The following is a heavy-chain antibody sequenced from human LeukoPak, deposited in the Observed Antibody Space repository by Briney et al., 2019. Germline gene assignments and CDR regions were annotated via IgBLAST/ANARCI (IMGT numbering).Heavy chain of an antibody. CDR3: AREGD. Sequence: GGSPRLSCAASGFTVSSNYMSWVRQAPGKGLEWVANIKEDGSEKYYVDSVKGRFTISRDNANNSLYLQMNSLRAEDTAVYYCAREGDWGQGTLVTVSS. CDR2: IKEDGSEK. D-gene: IGHD1-26*01. CDR1: GFTVSSNY. V-gene: IGHV3-7*04. J-gene: IGHJ4*02.